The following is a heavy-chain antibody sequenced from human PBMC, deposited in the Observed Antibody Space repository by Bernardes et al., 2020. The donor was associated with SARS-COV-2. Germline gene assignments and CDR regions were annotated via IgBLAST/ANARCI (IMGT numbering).Heavy chain of an antibody. D-gene: IGHD2-15*01. J-gene: IGHJ6*02. V-gene: IGHV3-7*01. Sequence: GGSLGLSCAASGFTFSSYWMSWVRQAPGKGLEWVANIKQDGSEKYYVDSVKGRFTISRDNAKNSLYLQMNSLRAEDTAVYYCARDSRVVTAWYYYYGMDVWGQGTTVTVSS. CDR2: IKQDGSEK. CDR3: ARDSRVVTAWYYYYGMDV. CDR1: GFTFSSYW.